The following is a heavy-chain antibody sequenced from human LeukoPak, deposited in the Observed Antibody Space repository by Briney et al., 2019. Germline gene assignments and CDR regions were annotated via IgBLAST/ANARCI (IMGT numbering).Heavy chain of an antibody. J-gene: IGHJ4*02. Sequence: GGSLRLSCAASGFTFSSYWMSWVRQAPGKGLEGVANIKQDGSEKFYVDSVKGRFTISRDNAKNSLYLQMNSLRAEDTAVYYCARDRHDYTHYFDYWGQGTLVTVSS. D-gene: IGHD4-11*01. CDR1: GFTFSSYW. V-gene: IGHV3-7*03. CDR3: ARDRHDYTHYFDY. CDR2: IKQDGSEK.